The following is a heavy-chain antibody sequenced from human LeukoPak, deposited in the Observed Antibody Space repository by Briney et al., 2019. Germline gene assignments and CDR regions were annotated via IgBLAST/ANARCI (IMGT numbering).Heavy chain of an antibody. CDR2: ISWNSGSI. V-gene: IGHV3-9*01. J-gene: IGHJ4*02. CDR1: GFTFDDYA. CDR3: ARRNGPDC. Sequence: GGSLRLSCAASGFTFDDYAMHWVRQAPGKGLEWVSGISWNSGSIGYADSVKGRFTISRDNAKNSLYLQMNSLRAEDTAVYYCARRNGPDCWGQGTLVTVSS. D-gene: IGHD1-1*01.